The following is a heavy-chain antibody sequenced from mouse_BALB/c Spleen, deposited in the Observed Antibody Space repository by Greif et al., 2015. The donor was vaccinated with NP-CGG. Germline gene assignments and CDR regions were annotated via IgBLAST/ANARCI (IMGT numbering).Heavy chain of an antibody. Sequence: QVQLKQSGAELVRPGTSVKVSCKASGYAFTNYLIEWVKQRPGQGLEWIGVINPGGGGTNYNEKFKGKATLTADKSSSTAYMQLSSLTSDDSAVYFCAREYGNYGFYWYFDVWGAGTTVTVSS. D-gene: IGHD2-10*02. V-gene: IGHV1-54*03. CDR2: INPGGGGT. J-gene: IGHJ1*01. CDR3: AREYGNYGFYWYFDV. CDR1: GYAFTNYL.